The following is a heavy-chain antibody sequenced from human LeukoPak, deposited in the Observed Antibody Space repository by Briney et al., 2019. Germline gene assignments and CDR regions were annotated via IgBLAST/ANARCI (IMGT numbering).Heavy chain of an antibody. D-gene: IGHD2-2*01. V-gene: IGHV4-28*05. CDR1: VHSISNSNW. CDR3: ARIRCTTTSCYVDY. CDR2: IYYSGSI. J-gene: IGHJ4*02. Sequence: PSDTLSLTCAVSVHSISNSNWWRWIRQPPGKGLEWIGYIYYSGSIYYNPSLKSRVTMSVDTSKNQFSLKLTSVTAVDTAVYYCARIRCTTTSCYVDYWGQGTLVTVSS.